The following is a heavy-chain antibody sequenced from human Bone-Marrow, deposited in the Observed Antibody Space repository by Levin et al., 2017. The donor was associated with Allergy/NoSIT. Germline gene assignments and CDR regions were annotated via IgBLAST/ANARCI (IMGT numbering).Heavy chain of an antibody. V-gene: IGHV3-30*18. J-gene: IGHJ6*02. CDR2: ISYDGSNK. CDR1: GFTFSSYG. CDR3: AKEVGRITIFGVVIPPYYYYYGMDV. D-gene: IGHD3-3*01. Sequence: GGSLRLSCAASGFTFSSYGMHWVRQAPGKGLEWVAVISYDGSNKYYADSVKGRFTISRDNSKNTLYLQMNSLRAEDTAVYYCAKEVGRITIFGVVIPPYYYYYGMDVWGQGTTVTVSS.